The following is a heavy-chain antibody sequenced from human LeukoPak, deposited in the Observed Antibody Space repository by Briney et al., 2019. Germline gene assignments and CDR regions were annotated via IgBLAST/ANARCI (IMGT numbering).Heavy chain of an antibody. V-gene: IGHV3-53*01. CDR3: AREEVATVGHALDY. CDR2: IYSGGST. Sequence: GGSLRLSCAASGFTASSNYMSWVRQAPGKGLEWVSVIYSGGSTYYADSVKGRFTISRDNSKNTLYLQMNSLRAEDTAVYYCAREEVATVGHALDYWGQGTLVTVSS. J-gene: IGHJ4*02. CDR1: GFTASSNY. D-gene: IGHD5-12*01.